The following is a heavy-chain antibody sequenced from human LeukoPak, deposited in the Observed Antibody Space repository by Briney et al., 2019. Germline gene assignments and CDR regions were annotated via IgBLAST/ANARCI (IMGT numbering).Heavy chain of an antibody. CDR2: ISSSGGTI. V-gene: IGHV3-11*01. D-gene: IGHD3-16*01. CDR1: GFTFSDSY. J-gene: IGHJ4*02. Sequence: AGGSLRLSCSASGFTFSDSYMSWIRQVPGKGLEWISYISSSGGTIYYADSVKGRFTISRDNAKNSLYLQMNSLRAENTAVYYCAKEGGDWGEGYFDYWGQGTLVTVSS. CDR3: AKEGGDWGEGYFDY.